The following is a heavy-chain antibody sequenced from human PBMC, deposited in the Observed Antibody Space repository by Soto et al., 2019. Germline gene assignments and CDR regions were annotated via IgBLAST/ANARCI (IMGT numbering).Heavy chain of an antibody. V-gene: IGHV3-23*01. CDR1: GFTFSSYA. CDR3: AKGGIGELGGVDY. Sequence: EVQLLESGGGLVQPGGSLRLSCAASGFTFSSYAMTWVRQTPGKGLEWVSSLNSGGSRTFYADSVKGRFTISRDNSKNMLYPQMNSLRAEDTALYYCAKGGIGELGGVDYWGQGTLVTVSS. CDR2: LNSGGSRT. J-gene: IGHJ4*02. D-gene: IGHD3-16*01.